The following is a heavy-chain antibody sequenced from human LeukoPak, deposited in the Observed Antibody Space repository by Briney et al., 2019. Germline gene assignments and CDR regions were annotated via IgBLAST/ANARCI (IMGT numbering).Heavy chain of an antibody. Sequence: GGSLRPSCAASGFTFSSYSMNWVRQAPGKGLEWVSSISSSSSYIYYADSVKGRFTISRDNAKNSLYLQMNSLRAEDTAVYYCARDRYSSSHFDYWGQGTLVTVSS. D-gene: IGHD6-13*01. CDR1: GFTFSSYS. CDR2: ISSSSSYI. V-gene: IGHV3-21*01. J-gene: IGHJ4*02. CDR3: ARDRYSSSHFDY.